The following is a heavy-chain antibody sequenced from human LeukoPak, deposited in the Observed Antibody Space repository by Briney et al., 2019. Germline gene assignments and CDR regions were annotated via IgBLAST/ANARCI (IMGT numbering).Heavy chain of an antibody. Sequence: GGSLRLSCAASGFTFSSYWMHWVRQAPGKGLVWVSRINTDGSSTSYADSVKGRFTISRDNAKNTLYLQMNSLRAEDTAVYYCATDPPCNWNDFAQVGNDYWGQGTLVTVSS. CDR2: INTDGSST. CDR1: GFTFSSYW. J-gene: IGHJ4*02. D-gene: IGHD1-1*01. CDR3: ATDPPCNWNDFAQVGNDY. V-gene: IGHV3-74*01.